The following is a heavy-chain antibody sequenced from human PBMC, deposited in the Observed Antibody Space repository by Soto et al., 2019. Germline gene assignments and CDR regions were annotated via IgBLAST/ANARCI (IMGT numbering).Heavy chain of an antibody. Sequence: QVQLQESGPGLVKPSGTLSLTCAVSGGSISSNNWWSWVRQPPGKGLEWIGEIFHSGSTHYSPSLKSRATISVDKSKNQFSLKLTSVTAADTAVYYCARVYSGSYSDYWGQGTLVTVSS. J-gene: IGHJ4*02. V-gene: IGHV4-4*02. D-gene: IGHD1-26*01. CDR1: GGSISSNNW. CDR3: ARVYSGSYSDY. CDR2: IFHSGST.